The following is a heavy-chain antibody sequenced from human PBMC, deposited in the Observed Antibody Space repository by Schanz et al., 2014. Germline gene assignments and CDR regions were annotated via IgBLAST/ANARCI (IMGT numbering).Heavy chain of an antibody. J-gene: IGHJ4*02. D-gene: IGHD5-12*01. Sequence: VQLVDSGGDLVQPGGSQRLSCAASGFIVSSTYMTWVRQAPGKGLEWVSIIYTDGSTYYADSVRDRFTISRDNGKKSLYLQMNSLRAEDTAVYYCARSRGFDSIFDFWGRGTLVTVSS. CDR1: GFIVSSTY. CDR3: ARSRGFDSIFDF. V-gene: IGHV3-66*01. CDR2: IYTDGST.